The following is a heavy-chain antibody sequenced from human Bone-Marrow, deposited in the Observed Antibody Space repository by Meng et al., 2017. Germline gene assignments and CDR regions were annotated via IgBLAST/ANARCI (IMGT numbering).Heavy chain of an antibody. D-gene: IGHD2-15*01. CDR2: ICYGGSNK. Sequence: GESLKISCAASGFTFSSYGMHWVRQAPGKGLEWVAVICYGGSNKYYADSVKGRFTISRDNSKNTLYLQMNSLRAEDTAVYYCARFGKIGYCSGGSCYSPYGMDVWGQGTTVTVSS. CDR3: ARFGKIGYCSGGSCYSPYGMDV. V-gene: IGHV3-33*01. J-gene: IGHJ6*02. CDR1: GFTFSSYG.